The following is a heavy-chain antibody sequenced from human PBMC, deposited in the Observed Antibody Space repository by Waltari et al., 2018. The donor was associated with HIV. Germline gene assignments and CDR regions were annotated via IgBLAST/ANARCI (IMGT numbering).Heavy chain of an antibody. Sequence: QVQLQESGPRLVKPSQTLSLTCTVSGGSISSGSLYWNWIRQPAGKGLEWIGRIYTSGSTKDNPSFKSRVIISVDTSKNQFSLKLNSVTAADKALYYCERAEGGNSGVHFDYWGQGTLVTVSS. D-gene: IGHD2-21*02. V-gene: IGHV4-61*02. CDR2: IYTSGST. J-gene: IGHJ4*02. CDR1: GGSISSGSLY. CDR3: ERAEGGNSGVHFDY.